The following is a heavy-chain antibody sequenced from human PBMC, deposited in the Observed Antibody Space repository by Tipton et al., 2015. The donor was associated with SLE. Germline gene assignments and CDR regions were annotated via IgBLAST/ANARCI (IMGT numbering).Heavy chain of an antibody. Sequence: TLSLTCTVSGGSISSGSYYWSWIRQPAGKGLEWIGRIYTSGSTNYNPSLKSRVTISVDTSKNQFSLKLSSVTAADTAVYYCARQTTIGWPSWAFDVCGQGTMVTVSS. V-gene: IGHV4-61*02. J-gene: IGHJ3*01. CDR2: IYTSGST. CDR1: GGSISSGSYY. CDR3: ARQTTIGWPSWAFDV. D-gene: IGHD1/OR15-1a*01.